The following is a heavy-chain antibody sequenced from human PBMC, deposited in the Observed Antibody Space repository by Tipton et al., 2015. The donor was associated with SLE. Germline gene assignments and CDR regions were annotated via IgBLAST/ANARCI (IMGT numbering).Heavy chain of an antibody. CDR1: GESFSGYY. Sequence: TLSLTCAVYGESFSGYYWSWIRQPPGKGLEWIGEINHSGSTNYNPSLKSRVTISVDTSKNQFSLKLSSVTAADTAVYYCASGGGTTSAFDIWGQGTMVTVSS. D-gene: IGHD1-26*01. CDR3: ASGGGTTSAFDI. J-gene: IGHJ3*02. V-gene: IGHV4-34*01. CDR2: INHSGST.